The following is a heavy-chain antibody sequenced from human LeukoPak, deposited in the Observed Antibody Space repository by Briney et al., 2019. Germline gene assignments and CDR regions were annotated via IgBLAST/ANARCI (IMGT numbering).Heavy chain of an antibody. CDR3: ARGAADYFDY. CDR2: IYHSGST. V-gene: IGHV4-38-2*02. D-gene: IGHD2-15*01. CDR1: GYSISSGYY. Sequence: SETLSLTCTVSGYSISSGYYWGWIRQPPGKGLEWIGSIYHSGSTYYNPSLKSRVTISVDTSKNQFSLKLSSVTAADTAVYYCARGAADYFDYWGQGTLVTVSS. J-gene: IGHJ4*02.